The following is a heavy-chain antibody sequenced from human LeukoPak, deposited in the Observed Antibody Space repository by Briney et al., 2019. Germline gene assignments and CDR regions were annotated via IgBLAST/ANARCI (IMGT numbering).Heavy chain of an antibody. D-gene: IGHD6-19*01. CDR1: GGTFSSYA. V-gene: IGHV1-69*13. CDR3: ARELVVAVAGTAYFDY. Sequence: SVKVSCKASGGTFSSYAISWVRQAPGLGLEWMGGIIPIFGTANYAQKFQGRVTITADESTSTAYMELSSLRSEDTAVYCCARELVVAVAGTAYFDYWGQGTLVTVSS. J-gene: IGHJ4*02. CDR2: IIPIFGTA.